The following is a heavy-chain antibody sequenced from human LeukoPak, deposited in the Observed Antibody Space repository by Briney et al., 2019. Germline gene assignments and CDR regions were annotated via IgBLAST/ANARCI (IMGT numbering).Heavy chain of an antibody. CDR3: AKDLYGDYVSPLTGFDP. D-gene: IGHD4-17*01. V-gene: IGHV3-23*01. CDR1: GFTFSSYA. CDR2: ISGSGGST. J-gene: IGHJ5*02. Sequence: SGGSLRLSCAASGFTFSSYAMSWVRQAPGRGLEWVSAISGSGGSTYYADSVKGRFTISRDNSKNTLYLQMNSLRAEDTAVYYCAKDLYGDYVSPLTGFDPWGQGTLVTVSS.